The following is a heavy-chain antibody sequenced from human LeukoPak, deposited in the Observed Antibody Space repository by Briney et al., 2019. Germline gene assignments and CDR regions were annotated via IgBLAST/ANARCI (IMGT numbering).Heavy chain of an antibody. D-gene: IGHD2-21*02. V-gene: IGHV1-46*01. Sequence: GGSLRLSCAASGYTFTSYYMHWVRQAPGQGLEWMGIINPSGGSTSYAQKFQGRVTMTRDMSTSTVYMELSSLRSEDTAVYYCARGICGGDCYLFDYWGQGTLVTVSS. CDR3: ARGICGGDCYLFDY. CDR2: INPSGGST. J-gene: IGHJ4*02. CDR1: GYTFTSYY.